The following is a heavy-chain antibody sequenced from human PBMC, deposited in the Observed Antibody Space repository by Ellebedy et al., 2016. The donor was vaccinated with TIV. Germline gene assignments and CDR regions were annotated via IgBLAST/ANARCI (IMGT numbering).Heavy chain of an antibody. Sequence: MPSETLSLTCAVYGGSFSGYYWSWIRQPPGKGLEWIGEINHSGSTNYNPSLKSRVTISVDTSKNQFSLKLSSVTAADTAVYYCARNWYQLLYYYYYGMDVWGQGTTVTVSS. CDR1: GGSFSGYY. V-gene: IGHV4-34*01. CDR2: INHSGST. CDR3: ARNWYQLLYYYYYGMDV. J-gene: IGHJ6*02. D-gene: IGHD2-2*01.